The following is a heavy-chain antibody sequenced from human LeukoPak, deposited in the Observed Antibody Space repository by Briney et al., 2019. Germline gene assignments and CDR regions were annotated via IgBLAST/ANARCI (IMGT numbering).Heavy chain of an antibody. D-gene: IGHD2-15*01. CDR3: ARLGGSWPL. CDR1: GGSISGHY. CDR2: IYYSGST. Sequence: SETLSLTCTVSGGSISGHYWTWIRQPPGKGLEWIGYIYYSGSTNYNPSLESRVTISVDTSKNQFSLKLSSVTAADTAVYYCARLGGSWPLWGQGTLVTVSS. V-gene: IGHV4-59*11. J-gene: IGHJ4*02.